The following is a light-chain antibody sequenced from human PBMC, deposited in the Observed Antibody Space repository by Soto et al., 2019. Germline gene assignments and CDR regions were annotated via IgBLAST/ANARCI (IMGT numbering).Light chain of an antibody. CDR1: SSDVGGYNY. CDR2: DAS. V-gene: IGLV2-14*01. CDR3: SSYTSTSTPVV. Sequence: QSVLTQPASVSGPPGQSNTISCTGTSSDVGGYNYVSWYQQLPGKAPKLMIYDASDRPSGVSNRFSGSKSGNTASLTISGLQAEDEADYYCSSYTSTSTPVVFGGGTKLTVL. J-gene: IGLJ3*02.